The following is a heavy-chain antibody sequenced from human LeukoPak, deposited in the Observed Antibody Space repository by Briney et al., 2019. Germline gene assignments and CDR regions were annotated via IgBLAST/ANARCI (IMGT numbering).Heavy chain of an antibody. CDR3: ARESGLYGSGSRY. D-gene: IGHD3-10*01. CDR1: GYTFSSYD. CDR2: MNPNSGNT. V-gene: IGHV1-8*01. J-gene: IGHJ4*02. Sequence: ASVKVSCKASGYTFSSYDINWVRQATGQGLEWMGWMNPNSGNTGYAQKFQGRVTMTRNPSISTAYMELSSLRSEDTAVYYCARESGLYGSGSRYWGQGTLVTVSS.